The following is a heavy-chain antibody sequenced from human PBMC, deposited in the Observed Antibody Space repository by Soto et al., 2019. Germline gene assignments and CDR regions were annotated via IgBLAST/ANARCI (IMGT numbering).Heavy chain of an antibody. J-gene: IGHJ4*02. CDR2: IIPIFGTA. D-gene: IGHD3-9*01. CDR1: GGTFSSYA. CDR3: ARNDILTGYYFDY. Sequence: QVQLVQSGAEVKKPGSSVKVSCKASGGTFSSYAISWVRQAPGQGLEWMGGIIPIFGTANYAQKFQGRVTIPADESTSTAYMGLSSLRSEDTAVYYCARNDILTGYYFDYWGQGTLVTVSS. V-gene: IGHV1-69*12.